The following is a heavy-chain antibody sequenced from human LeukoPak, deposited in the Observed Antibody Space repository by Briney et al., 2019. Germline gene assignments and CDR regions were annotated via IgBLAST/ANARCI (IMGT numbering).Heavy chain of an antibody. V-gene: IGHV4-39*07. CDR3: ARGRSIAAAGTSNYYYYYMDV. D-gene: IGHD6-13*01. J-gene: IGHJ6*03. Sequence: SETLSLTRTVSGGSISSSSYYWGWIRQPPGKGLEWIGSIYYSGSTYYNPSLKSRVTISVDTSKNQFSLKLSSVTAADTAVYYCARGRSIAAAGTSNYYYYYMDVWGKGTTVTVSS. CDR1: GGSISSSSYY. CDR2: IYYSGST.